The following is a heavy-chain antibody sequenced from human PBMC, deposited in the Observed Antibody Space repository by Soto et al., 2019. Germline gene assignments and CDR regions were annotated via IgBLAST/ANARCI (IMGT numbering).Heavy chain of an antibody. D-gene: IGHD1-1*01. V-gene: IGHV1-18*01. CDR1: GYTFTSYG. CDR2: ISAHNGNT. CDR3: ARGRYGDY. Sequence: QVHLVQSGAEVKKPGASVKVSCKASGYTFTSYGITWVRQAPGQGLEWMGWISAHNGNTDYAQKLQGRDIVTRDTAPSTACMELRSLRSDDTAVYYCARGRYGDYWGQGALVTVSS. J-gene: IGHJ4*02.